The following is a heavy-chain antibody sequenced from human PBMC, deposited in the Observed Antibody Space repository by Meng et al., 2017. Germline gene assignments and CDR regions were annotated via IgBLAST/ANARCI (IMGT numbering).Heavy chain of an antibody. D-gene: IGHD3-10*01. CDR3: ARIPYYYGSGSYYRYYYYGMDV. J-gene: IGHJ6*02. CDR1: GFSLSTSGMC. V-gene: IGHV2-70*20. CDR2: IDWDDDK. Sequence: SGPTLVKPTQTLTLTCTFSGFSLSTSGMCVTWVRQPPGKALEWLALIDWDDDKYYSTSLKTRPTISKGTSKHQVVLTMTNMDPVDTTTYYRARIPYYYGSGSYYRYYYYGMDVWGQGTTVTVSS.